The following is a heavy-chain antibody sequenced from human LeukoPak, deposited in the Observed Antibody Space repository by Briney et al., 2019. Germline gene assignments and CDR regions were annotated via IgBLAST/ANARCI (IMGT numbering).Heavy chain of an antibody. Sequence: GASVKVSCKASGYTFTSYYMHWVRQAPGQGLEWMGIINPSGGSTSYAQEFQGRVTMTRDMSTSTVYMELSSLRSEDTAVYYCARSSIAVAGTLDNWFDPWGQGTLVTVSS. V-gene: IGHV1-46*01. D-gene: IGHD6-19*01. CDR1: GYTFTSYY. CDR2: INPSGGST. CDR3: ARSSIAVAGTLDNWFDP. J-gene: IGHJ5*02.